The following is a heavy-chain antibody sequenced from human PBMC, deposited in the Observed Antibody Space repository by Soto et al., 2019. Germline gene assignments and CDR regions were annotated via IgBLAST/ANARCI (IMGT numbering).Heavy chain of an antibody. J-gene: IGHJ6*02. Sequence: SVKVSCKASGYTFTGYYMHWVRQAPGQGLEWMGRIIPILGIANYAQKFQGRVTITADKSTSTAYMELSSLRSEDTAVYYCATTMVRGVIIKTSYYWDGMDVWGPGTTVTVSS. CDR2: IIPILGIA. CDR3: ATTMVRGVIIKTSYYWDGMDV. CDR1: GYTFTGYY. V-gene: IGHV1-69*02. D-gene: IGHD3-10*01.